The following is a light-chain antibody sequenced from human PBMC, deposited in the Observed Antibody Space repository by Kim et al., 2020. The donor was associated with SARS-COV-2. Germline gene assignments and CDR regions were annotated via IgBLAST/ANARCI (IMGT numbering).Light chain of an antibody. CDR1: SSDVGGYNY. J-gene: IGLJ2*01. V-gene: IGLV2-14*03. CDR2: DVN. CDR3: SSYTSSSTLV. Sequence: GQSITLSCTGTSSDVGGYNYVSWYQQHPGKAPKLMIYDVNNRPSGVSNRFSGSKSGNTASLTISGLQAEDEADYYCSSYTSSSTLVFGGGTQLTVL.